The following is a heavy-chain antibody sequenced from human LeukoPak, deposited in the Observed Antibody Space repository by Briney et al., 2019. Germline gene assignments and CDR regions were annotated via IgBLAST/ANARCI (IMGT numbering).Heavy chain of an antibody. J-gene: IGHJ4*02. CDR3: ARGGRLGELFSPDY. Sequence: VASVKVSCKASGYTFTSYGITWVRQAPGQGLEWMGWISTYNGNTNYAQNLQGRVTMTTDTSTSTAYMELRSLRSDDTAVYYSARGGRLGELFSPDYWGQGTLVTVSS. CDR1: GYTFTSYG. V-gene: IGHV1-18*04. D-gene: IGHD3-16*01. CDR2: ISTYNGNT.